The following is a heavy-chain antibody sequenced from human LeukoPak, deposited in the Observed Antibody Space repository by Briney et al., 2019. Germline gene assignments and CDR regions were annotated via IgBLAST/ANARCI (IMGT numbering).Heavy chain of an antibody. Sequence: PGGSLRLSCVASGFTFSRFEMNWVRQAPGKGLEYVSAISSNGGSTYYANSVKGRFTISRDNSKNTLYLQMGSLRAEDMAVYYCARDSGASGIAVAAGPDDAFDIWGQGTMVTVSS. CDR1: GFTFSRFE. D-gene: IGHD6-19*01. V-gene: IGHV3-64*01. CDR3: ARDSGASGIAVAAGPDDAFDI. CDR2: ISSNGGST. J-gene: IGHJ3*02.